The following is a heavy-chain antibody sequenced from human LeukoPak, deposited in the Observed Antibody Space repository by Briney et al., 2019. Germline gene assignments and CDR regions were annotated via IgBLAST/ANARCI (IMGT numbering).Heavy chain of an antibody. V-gene: IGHV3-53*01. CDR3: ARDGGYYYDSSAIY. CDR2: IYSGGST. Sequence: GGSLRLSCAASRFTASSNYMSWVRQAPGKGLEWVSVIYSGGSTYYADSVKGRFTIPRDNSKNTLYLQMNSLRAEDTAVYYCARDGGYYYDSSAIYWGQGTLVTVSS. CDR1: RFTASSNY. J-gene: IGHJ4*02. D-gene: IGHD3-22*01.